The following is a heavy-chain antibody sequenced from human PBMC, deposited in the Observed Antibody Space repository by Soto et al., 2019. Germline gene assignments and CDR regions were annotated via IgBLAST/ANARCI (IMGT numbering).Heavy chain of an antibody. Sequence: GGSLSVSCAASGFTIDNYGMSWVRQVPGEGVEWVSGMYWKDGNTHYADSVKGRFTISRDNAKNSLFLQLNSLRAEDTALYYCVRSGDYRSGSYWYFFDYWGQGAL. CDR1: GFTIDNYG. D-gene: IGHD3-10*01. V-gene: IGHV3-20*04. CDR3: VRSGDYRSGSYWYFFDY. J-gene: IGHJ4*02. CDR2: MYWKDGNT.